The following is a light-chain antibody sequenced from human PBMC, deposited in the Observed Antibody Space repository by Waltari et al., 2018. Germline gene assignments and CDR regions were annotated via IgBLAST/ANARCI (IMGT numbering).Light chain of an antibody. Sequence: SYELTPPLSVSVALGQTARITCGGNNIGRKDVHWYQQKPGQAPVLVNRPSGIRERFSRSNSGNTATLTISRAQAGDEADYHCQVYDSNTWVFGGGTKLTVL. CDR3: QVYDSNTWV. J-gene: IGLJ3*02. CDR1: NIGRKD. V-gene: IGLV3-9*01.